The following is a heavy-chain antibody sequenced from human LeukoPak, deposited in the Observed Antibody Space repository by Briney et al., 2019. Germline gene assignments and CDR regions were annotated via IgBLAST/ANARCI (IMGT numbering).Heavy chain of an antibody. CDR2: INHSGST. CDR1: GGSFSGYY. V-gene: IGHV4-34*01. J-gene: IGHJ1*01. CDR3: ARGICSSTSCYATGYFHN. Sequence: SETLSLTCAVYGGSFSGYYWSWIRQPPGKGLEWIGEINHSGSTIYNPSLKSRVTMSVDTSKNQFSLKLSSVTAADTAVYYCARGICSSTSCYATGYFHNWGQGTLVTVSS. D-gene: IGHD2-2*01.